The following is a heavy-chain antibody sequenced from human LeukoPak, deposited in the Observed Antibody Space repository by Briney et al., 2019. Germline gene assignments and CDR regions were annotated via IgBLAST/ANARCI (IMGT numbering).Heavy chain of an antibody. CDR2: IIPIFGTA. V-gene: IGHV1-69*05. CDR3: ARATYYDILTGSNWFDP. D-gene: IGHD3-9*01. J-gene: IGHJ5*02. Sequence: SVKVSCKASGGTFSSYAISWVRQAPGQGLEWMGRIIPIFGTANYAQKFQGRVTITTDESTSTAYMELSSLRSEDTAVYYCARATYYDILTGSNWFDPWGQGTLVTVSS. CDR1: GGTFSSYA.